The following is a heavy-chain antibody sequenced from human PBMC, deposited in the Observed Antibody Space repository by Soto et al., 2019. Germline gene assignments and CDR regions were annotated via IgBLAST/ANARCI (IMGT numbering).Heavy chain of an antibody. CDR1: GYTFTSYA. V-gene: IGHV1-3*01. CDR2: INAGNGNT. CDR3: AREGEQALVSGWFDP. Sequence: GASVKVSCKASGYTFTSYAMHWVRQAPGQRLEWMGWINAGNGNTKYSQKFQGRVTITRDTSASTAYRELSSLRSEDTAVYYCAREGEQALVSGWFDPWGQGTQVTVSS. D-gene: IGHD6-13*01. J-gene: IGHJ5*02.